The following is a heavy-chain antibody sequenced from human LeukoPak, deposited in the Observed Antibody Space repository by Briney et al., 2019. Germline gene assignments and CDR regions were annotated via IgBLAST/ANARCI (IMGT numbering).Heavy chain of an antibody. CDR2: ISGSGGST. J-gene: IGHJ4*02. CDR3: AKDHSSGWYLDY. Sequence: GGSLRLSCAASGFTFRSYAMSWVRQAPGKGLEWVSAISGSGGSTYYADSVKGRFTISRDNSKNTLYLQMNSLRAEDTAVYYCAKDHSSGWYLDYWGQGTLVTASS. D-gene: IGHD6-19*01. V-gene: IGHV3-23*01. CDR1: GFTFRSYA.